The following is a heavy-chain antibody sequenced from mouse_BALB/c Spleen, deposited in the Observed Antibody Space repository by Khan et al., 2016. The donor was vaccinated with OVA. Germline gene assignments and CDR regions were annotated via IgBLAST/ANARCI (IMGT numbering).Heavy chain of an antibody. CDR2: ISYSGST. CDR1: GYSITSDYA. J-gene: IGHJ4*01. CDR3: ARDGSRYNYAMDY. Sequence: EVQLVESGPGLVKPSQSLSLTCTVTGYSITSDYAWNWIRQFPGNKLEWMGYISYSGSTSYNPPLKSRISITRDISKNQFFLQLNSVTTEDTATYYCARDGSRYNYAMDYWGQGTAVTVSS. D-gene: IGHD2-3*01. V-gene: IGHV3-2*02.